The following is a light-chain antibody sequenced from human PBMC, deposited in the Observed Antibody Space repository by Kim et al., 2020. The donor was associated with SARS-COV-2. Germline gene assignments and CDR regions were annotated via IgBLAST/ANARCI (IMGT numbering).Light chain of an antibody. CDR2: VDTGGSY. CDR1: SGHNNHI. CDR3: ETWDSDTRI. V-gene: IGLV4-60*03. J-gene: IGLJ2*01. Sequence: QPVLTQSSSASASLGSSVKLTCTVNSGHNNHIAWHQQQPGKAPRFLMKVDTGGSYYKGSGLPDRFSGSNSGADHYLTISNLQSEDEAHYYCETWDSDTRIFGGGTQLTVL.